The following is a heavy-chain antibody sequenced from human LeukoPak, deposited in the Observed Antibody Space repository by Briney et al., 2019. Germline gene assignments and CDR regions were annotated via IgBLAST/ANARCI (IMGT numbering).Heavy chain of an antibody. CDR3: AKKGGPGGSFKAPLDY. CDR1: GFTFSSYA. V-gene: IGHV3-23*01. D-gene: IGHD1-26*01. Sequence: GGSLRLSCAASGFTFSSYAMSWVRQAPGKGLEWVSAISGSGGSTYYADSVKGRFTISRDNSKNTLYLQMNSLRAEDTAVYYCAKKGGPGGSFKAPLDYWGQGTLVTVSS. CDR2: ISGSGGST. J-gene: IGHJ4*02.